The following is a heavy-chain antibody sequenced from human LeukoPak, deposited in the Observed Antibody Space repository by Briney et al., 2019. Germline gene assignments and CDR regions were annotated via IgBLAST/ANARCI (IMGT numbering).Heavy chain of an antibody. CDR3: ANLRKSLWIPEFDY. D-gene: IGHD1-1*01. V-gene: IGHV3-30*04. CDR2: ISYDGSSK. Sequence: GGSLRLSCAASGFTFSTYAMHWVRQAPGKGLEWVAVISYDGSSKYYADSVKGRFTISRDNSKNTLYLQMNSLRAEDTAVYYCANLRKSLWIPEFDYWGQGTLVTVSS. J-gene: IGHJ4*02. CDR1: GFTFSTYA.